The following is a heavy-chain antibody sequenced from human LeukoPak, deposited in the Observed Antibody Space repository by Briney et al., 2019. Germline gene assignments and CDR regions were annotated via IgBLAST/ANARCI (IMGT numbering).Heavy chain of an antibody. CDR1: GFTFSVYG. D-gene: IGHD3-10*01. J-gene: IGHJ4*02. CDR3: ARARGLWFGELLSLTGVPGY. CDR2: ISYDGSNK. V-gene: IGHV3-30*03. Sequence: GGSLRLSCAASGFTFSVYGMNWVRQAPGKGLEWVAVISYDGSNKYYADSVKGRFTISRDNSKNTLYLQMNSLRAEDTAVYYCARARGLWFGELLSLTGVPGYWGQGTLVTVSS.